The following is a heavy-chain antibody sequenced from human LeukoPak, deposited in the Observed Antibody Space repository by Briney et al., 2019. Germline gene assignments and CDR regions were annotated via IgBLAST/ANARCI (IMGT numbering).Heavy chain of an antibody. CDR3: ARDQTDCSSNSCHNFHYGMDV. CDR1: GYTFTSYH. D-gene: IGHD2-2*01. Sequence: GASGKVSCKESGYTFTSYHMQWVRQAPGQGLEGMGVINPSGGSTGYAQKFHGRITMTRDTSTNTVYMDLSSLRSEDTAVYYCARDQTDCSSNSCHNFHYGMDVWGQGTTVTVSS. V-gene: IGHV1-46*01. CDR2: INPSGGST. J-gene: IGHJ6*02.